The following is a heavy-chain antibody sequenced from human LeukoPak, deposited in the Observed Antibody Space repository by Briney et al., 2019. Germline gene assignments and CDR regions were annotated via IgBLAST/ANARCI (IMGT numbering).Heavy chain of an antibody. CDR2: IYHSGST. V-gene: IGHV4-38-2*01. CDR1: GYSISSGYY. CDR3: AITYTIVRGPFDY. D-gene: IGHD3-10*01. J-gene: IGHJ4*02. Sequence: SETLSLTCAVSGYSISSGYYWGWIRQPPGKGLEWIGSIYHSGSTYYNPSLKSRVTISADTSKNQFSLKLSSVTAADTAVYYCAITYTIVRGPFDYWGLGTLVTVSS.